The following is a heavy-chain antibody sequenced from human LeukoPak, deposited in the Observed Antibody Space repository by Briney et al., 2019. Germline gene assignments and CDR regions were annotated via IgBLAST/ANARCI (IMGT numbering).Heavy chain of an antibody. Sequence: SETLSLTCTVSGGSISINNYYWGWIRQPPGKGLEWIVNIYYSGSTYYNPSLKSRVTISVDTSKNQFSLKLSSVTAADTAVYYCARLPRYDFWAWGQGTLVTVSS. CDR1: GGSISINNYY. V-gene: IGHV4-39*01. D-gene: IGHD3-3*01. CDR3: ARLPRYDFWA. J-gene: IGHJ5*02. CDR2: IYYSGST.